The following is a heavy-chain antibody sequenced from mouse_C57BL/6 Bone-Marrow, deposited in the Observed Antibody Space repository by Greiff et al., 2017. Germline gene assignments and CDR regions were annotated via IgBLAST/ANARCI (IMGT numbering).Heavy chain of an antibody. V-gene: IGHV1-82*01. CDR3: ARFLTSYYYFDY. Sequence: QVQLQQSGPELVKPGASVKISCKASGYAFSSSWMNWVKQRPGKGLEWIGRIDPGDGDTNYNGKFQGKATLTADKSSSTAYMQLSSLTSEDSAVYFCARFLTSYYYFDYWGQGTTLTVSS. CDR1: GYAFSSSW. CDR2: IDPGDGDT. J-gene: IGHJ2*01. D-gene: IGHD1-1*01.